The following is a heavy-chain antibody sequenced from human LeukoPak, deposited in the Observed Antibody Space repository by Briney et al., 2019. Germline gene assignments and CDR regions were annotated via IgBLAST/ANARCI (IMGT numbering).Heavy chain of an antibody. CDR3: ARLEWELPYYYYYMDV. CDR1: GGSISSSSYY. D-gene: IGHD1-26*01. J-gene: IGHJ6*03. V-gene: IGHV4-39*07. Sequence: SEILSLTCTVSGGSISSSSYYWGWIRQPPGKGLEWIGSIYYSGSTYYNPSLKSRVTISVDTSKNQFSLKLSSVTAADTAVYYCARLEWELPYYYYYMDVWGKGTTVTVSS. CDR2: IYYSGST.